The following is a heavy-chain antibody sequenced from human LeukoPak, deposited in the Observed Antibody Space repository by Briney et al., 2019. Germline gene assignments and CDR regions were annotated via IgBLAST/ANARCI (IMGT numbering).Heavy chain of an antibody. CDR1: EFTFSTYS. CDR3: ARDQGYYYGSHSYGMDV. Sequence: GGSLRLSCAASEFTFSTYSMNWVRQAPGKGLEWISYICSSCGTIYYADSVKGRFTISRDNAKNSLYLQMNSLRAEDTAVYYCARDQGYYYGSHSYGMDVWGQGTTVTVSS. J-gene: IGHJ6*02. V-gene: IGHV3-48*01. CDR2: ICSSCGTI. D-gene: IGHD3-10*01.